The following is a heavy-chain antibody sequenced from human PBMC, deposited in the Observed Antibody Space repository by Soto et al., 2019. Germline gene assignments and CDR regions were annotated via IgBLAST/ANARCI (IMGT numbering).Heavy chain of an antibody. CDR3: ARHHVYCSGGTCYVVDY. CDR1: GASISPYY. J-gene: IGHJ4*02. Sequence: QVQLQESGPGLVKPSETLSLTCTVSGASISPYYWTWIRQPPGKELAWIGYVYYTGSTNYSPSLESPVNMSLDTSKTHFSRLLTSVTAAATAVYYCARHHVYCSGGTCYVVDYWGPGTLVTVSS. V-gene: IGHV4-59*08. CDR2: VYYTGST. D-gene: IGHD2-15*01.